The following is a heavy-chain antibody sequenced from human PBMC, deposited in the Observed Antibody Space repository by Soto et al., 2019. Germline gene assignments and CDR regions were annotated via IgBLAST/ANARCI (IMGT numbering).Heavy chain of an antibody. V-gene: IGHV4-61*03. CDR2: IYNSGST. CDR3: ARDGLLFSGPYRPSRFDY. D-gene: IGHD3-16*02. J-gene: IGHJ4*02. Sequence: QVQLQESGPGLAKPSETLSLTCTVSGGSVSSGSYYWSWIRQPPGKGLEWIGYIYNSGSTNYNPSLKSRVTISVDTSKNHFSLRMSSVTAADTAVYYCARDGLLFSGPYRPSRFDYWGLGTLVTVSS. CDR1: GGSVSSGSYY.